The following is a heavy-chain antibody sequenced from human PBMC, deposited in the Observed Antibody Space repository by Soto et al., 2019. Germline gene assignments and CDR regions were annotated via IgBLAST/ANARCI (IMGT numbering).Heavy chain of an antibody. CDR3: ARDQRYDFWSGYYRDYGMDV. D-gene: IGHD3-3*01. CDR1: GFTFSNYW. CDR2: IKQAGTET. Sequence: GGSLRLSCASSGFTFSNYWMSWFRQAPGKGLEWVANIKQAGTETYYVNSVRGRFTISRDNARSSLSLQMNSLRAEDTAVYYFARDQRYDFWSGYYRDYGMDVWGQGTTVTVS. V-gene: IGHV3-7*01. J-gene: IGHJ6*02.